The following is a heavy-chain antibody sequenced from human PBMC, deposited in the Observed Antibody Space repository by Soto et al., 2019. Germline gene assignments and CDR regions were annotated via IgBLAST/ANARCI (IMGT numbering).Heavy chain of an antibody. V-gene: IGHV4-31*03. D-gene: IGHD1-1*01. J-gene: IGHJ4*02. Sequence: QVQLQESGPGLVKPSQTLSLTCTVSGGSISSGGTGSYWTWIRQLPGKGLEWIGYIYYTGNTYYIPSPKSRPPISIDTSETQFSLKLTSVTAADTAVYFCASGHDAYKVRYWGQGTLVTVSS. CDR1: GGSISSGGTGSY. CDR2: IYYTGNT. CDR3: ASGHDAYKVRY.